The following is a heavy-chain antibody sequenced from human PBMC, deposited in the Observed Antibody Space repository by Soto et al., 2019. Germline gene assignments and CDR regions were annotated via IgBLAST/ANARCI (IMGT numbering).Heavy chain of an antibody. V-gene: IGHV3-30*18. CDR2: ISYDGSNK. D-gene: IGHD3-10*01. CDR3: AKDAVTMVRGAYGMDV. J-gene: IGHJ6*02. CDR1: GFTFGSYG. Sequence: GGSLRLSCAASGFTFGSYGMHWVRQAPGKGLEWVAVISYDGSNKYYADSVKGRFTISRDNSKNTLYLQMNSLRAEDTAVYYCAKDAVTMVRGAYGMDVWGQGTTVTVSS.